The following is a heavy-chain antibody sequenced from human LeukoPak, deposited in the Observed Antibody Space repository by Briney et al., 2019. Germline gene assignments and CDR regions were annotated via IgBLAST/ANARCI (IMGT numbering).Heavy chain of an antibody. Sequence: ASVKVSCKASGYTFTSYGISWVRQAPGQGLEWMGWISAYNGNTNYAQKLQGRVTMTTDTSTSTAYMELRSLRPDDTAVYYCARLDMVRGVFDYWGRGTLVTVSS. V-gene: IGHV1-18*01. CDR1: GYTFTSYG. J-gene: IGHJ4*02. CDR3: ARLDMVRGVFDY. CDR2: ISAYNGNT. D-gene: IGHD3-10*01.